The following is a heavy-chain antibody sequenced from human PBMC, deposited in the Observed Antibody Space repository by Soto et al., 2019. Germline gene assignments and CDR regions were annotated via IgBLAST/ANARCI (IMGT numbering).Heavy chain of an antibody. CDR1: GFTFSSYG. CDR3: VSDRGYGHASVPYS. V-gene: IGHV3-30*03. CDR2: ISYDGGLQ. Sequence: QAQLVESGGGVVQPGRSLRLSCAASGFTFSSYGMHWVRQAPGTGLEWVAVISYDGGLQHYADSVKGRFTISRDNSKKMLLLHMNSLRAEDMAVYYCVSDRGYGHASVPYSWGQGTLVSVSS. D-gene: IGHD5-18*01. J-gene: IGHJ4*02.